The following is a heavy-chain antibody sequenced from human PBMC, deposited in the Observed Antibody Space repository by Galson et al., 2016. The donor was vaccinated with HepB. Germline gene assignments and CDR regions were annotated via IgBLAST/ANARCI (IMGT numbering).Heavy chain of an antibody. D-gene: IGHD3-10*01. Sequence: SLRLSCAASGFTFTSYSMFWVRQAPGKGLEWVSSISSTSSYIYYADSVKGRFTISRDNAKNSLYLQMHSLRAEDTAVYYCASEDYSFRYWGQGTLVTVSS. J-gene: IGHJ4*02. CDR1: GFTFTSYS. CDR3: ASEDYSFRY. CDR2: ISSTSSYI. V-gene: IGHV3-21*01.